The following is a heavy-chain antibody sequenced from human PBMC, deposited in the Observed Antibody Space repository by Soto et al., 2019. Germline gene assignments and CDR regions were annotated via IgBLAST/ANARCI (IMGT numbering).Heavy chain of an antibody. CDR1: GGSINSYY. D-gene: IGHD2-21*02. J-gene: IGHJ5*02. Sequence: QVQLQESGPGLVKPSETLSLTCSVSGGSINSYYWSWIRQPPGKGLEWIGYIFYSGRSGSTNYNPALKSRVTISVDTSKTQFSLKVSSVTAADTAVYYCAKTALGWLDPWGQGTLVTVSS. V-gene: IGHV4-59*01. CDR3: AKTALGWLDP. CDR2: IFYSGRSGST.